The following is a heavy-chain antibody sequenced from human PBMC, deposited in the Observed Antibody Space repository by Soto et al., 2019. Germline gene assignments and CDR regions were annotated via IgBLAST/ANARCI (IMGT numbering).Heavy chain of an antibody. CDR3: ATSPPPYSSGSVVLDY. CDR2: INPNSGGT. J-gene: IGHJ4*02. D-gene: IGHD6-19*01. Sequence: ASVKVSCKASGCTFSSYAISWVRQAPGQGLEWMGWINPNSGGTNYAQKFQGWVTMTRDTSISTAYMELSRLRSDDTAVYYCATSPPPYSSGSVVLDYWGQGTLVTVSS. V-gene: IGHV1-2*04. CDR1: GCTFSSYA.